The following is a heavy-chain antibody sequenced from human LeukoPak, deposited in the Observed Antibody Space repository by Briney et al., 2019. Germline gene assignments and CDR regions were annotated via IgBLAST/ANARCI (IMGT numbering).Heavy chain of an antibody. J-gene: IGHJ4*02. CDR2: IIPIFGTA. Sequence: SVKVSCKASGGTFISYAISWVRQAPGQGLEWMGGIIPIFGTANYAQKFQGRVTITADESTSTAYMELSSLRSEDTAVYYCARQQVWGSGPYYFDYWGQGTLVTVSS. D-gene: IGHD6-19*01. V-gene: IGHV1-69*13. CDR3: ARQQVWGSGPYYFDY. CDR1: GGTFISYA.